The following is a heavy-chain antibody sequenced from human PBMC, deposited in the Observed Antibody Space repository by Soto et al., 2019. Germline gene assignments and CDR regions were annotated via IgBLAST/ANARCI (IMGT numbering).Heavy chain of an antibody. CDR2: IKADGSAT. CDR3: ARAGYCGPGCYYYFDY. CDR1: GFTFGSYW. V-gene: IGHV3-7*04. D-gene: IGHD2-21*02. J-gene: IGHJ4*02. Sequence: EVQLVESGGGLVQPGGSLRLSCAVSGFTFGSYWMNWVRLIPGQGLEWVAYIKADGSATYYVESVKGRFTIYRNNAKNSLYLHMNCLRVEDTSVYYCARAGYCGPGCYYYFDYWGQGTLVTVSS.